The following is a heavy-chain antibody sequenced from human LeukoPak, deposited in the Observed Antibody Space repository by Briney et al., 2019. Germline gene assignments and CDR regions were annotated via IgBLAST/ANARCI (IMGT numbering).Heavy chain of an antibody. J-gene: IGHJ4*02. V-gene: IGHV4-38-2*01. Sequence: SETLSLTCAVSGYSLSSGYYWGWIRPPPGKGLEWIGRLYHSGRTYYNPSLKSRVTISVDTSKNQFSLKLSSVTAADTAVYYCARIRIVPEQSLFDYWGQGTLVTVSS. CDR2: LYHSGRT. CDR3: ARIRIVPEQSLFDY. CDR1: GYSLSSGYY. D-gene: IGHD2-2*01.